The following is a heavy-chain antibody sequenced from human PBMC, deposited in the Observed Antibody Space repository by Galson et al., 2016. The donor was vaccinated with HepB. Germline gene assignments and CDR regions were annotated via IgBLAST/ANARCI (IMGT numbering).Heavy chain of an antibody. D-gene: IGHD2/OR15-2a*01. V-gene: IGHV3-30*03. CDR1: GFTFSGYG. CDR2: DSMDGRRK. J-gene: IGHJ4*02. CDR3: ARRHEYCPPVGCSVDY. Sequence: SLRLSCAASGFTFSGYGMHWVRQAPGKGLEWVAADSMDGRRKFYADSVKGRFTISRDNSNNMLFLQMSSLTEDDTAVCYCARRHEYCPPVGCSVDYWGQGTLVSVSS.